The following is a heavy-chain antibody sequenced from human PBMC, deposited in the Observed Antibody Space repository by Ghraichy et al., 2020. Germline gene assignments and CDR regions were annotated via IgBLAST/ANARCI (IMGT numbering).Heavy chain of an antibody. V-gene: IGHV4-34*01. CDR2: INHSGST. CDR3: ARGSYYDFWSGYYSLRGYYGMDV. Sequence: SETLSLTCAVYGGSFSGYYWSWIRQPPGKGLEWIGEINHSGSTNYNPSLKSRVTISVDTSKNQFSLKLSSVTAADTAVYYCARGSYYDFWSGYYSLRGYYGMDVWGQGTTVTVSS. CDR1: GGSFSGYY. D-gene: IGHD3-3*01. J-gene: IGHJ6*02.